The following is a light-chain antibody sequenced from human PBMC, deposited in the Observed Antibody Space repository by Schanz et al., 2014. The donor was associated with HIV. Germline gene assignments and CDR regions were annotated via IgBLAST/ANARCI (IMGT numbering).Light chain of an antibody. Sequence: EIVMTQSPATLYVSPGEGATLSCRASQSISNNLAWYQHKPGQAPRLLIYGASTRATGIPARFSGSGSGTEFTLTISSLQSEDFAVYYCQQYENWPTFGQGTRLEIK. CDR2: GAS. V-gene: IGKV3D-15*01. CDR3: QQYENWPT. J-gene: IGKJ5*01. CDR1: QSISNN.